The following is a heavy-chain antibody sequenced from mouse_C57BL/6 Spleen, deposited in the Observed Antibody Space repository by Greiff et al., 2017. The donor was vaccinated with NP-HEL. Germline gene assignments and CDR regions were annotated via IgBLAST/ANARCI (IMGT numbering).Heavy chain of an antibody. Sequence: QVQLQQPGAELVMPGASVKLSCKASGYTFTSYWMHWVKQRPGQGLEWIGEIDPSDSYTNYNQKFKGKSTLTVDKSSSTACMQLSSLTSEDSAVYYCARWSNYAMDYWGQGTSVTVSS. D-gene: IGHD5-1*01. CDR3: ARWSNYAMDY. V-gene: IGHV1-69*01. CDR1: GYTFTSYW. CDR2: IDPSDSYT. J-gene: IGHJ4*01.